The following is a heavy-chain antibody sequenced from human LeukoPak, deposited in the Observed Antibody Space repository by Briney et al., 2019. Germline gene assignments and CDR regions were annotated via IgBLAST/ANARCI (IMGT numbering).Heavy chain of an antibody. CDR3: AREGESGGYPDY. Sequence: ASVKVSCKASGYTFTGYYMHWVRQAPGQGLEWMGIINPSGGSTTYAQKFQGRVTMTRDMSTSTVYMDLSSLRSEDTALYYCAREGESGGYPDYWGQGTLVTVSS. J-gene: IGHJ4*02. CDR1: GYTFTGYY. CDR2: INPSGGST. V-gene: IGHV1-46*01. D-gene: IGHD1-26*01.